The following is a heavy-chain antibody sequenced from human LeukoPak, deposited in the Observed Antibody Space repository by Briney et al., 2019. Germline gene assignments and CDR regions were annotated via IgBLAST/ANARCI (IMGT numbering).Heavy chain of an antibody. V-gene: IGHV1-8*01. J-gene: IGHJ5*02. Sequence: ASVKVSCKSSGYTFTNYDINWVRQATGQGLEWMGWMNPNSGNTGYAQKFQGRVTMTRNTSISTAYMELSSLRSEDTAVYYCARGMGDFWSGYYRGRWFDPWGQGTLVTVSS. CDR3: ARGMGDFWSGYYRGRWFDP. CDR2: MNPNSGNT. D-gene: IGHD3-3*01. CDR1: GYTFTNYD.